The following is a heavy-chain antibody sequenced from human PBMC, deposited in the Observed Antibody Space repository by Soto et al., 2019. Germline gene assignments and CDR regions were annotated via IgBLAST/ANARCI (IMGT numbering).Heavy chain of an antibody. CDR1: GYSITSYG. Sequence: PGQPMRISCKGAGYSITSYGIGWVRKMPGKGLEWMGIIYPGDSDTRYSPSFQGQVTISADKSISTAYLQWSSLKASDTAMYYCARSPGTPMVYATVYYFDYWGQGTLVTVSS. V-gene: IGHV5-51*01. CDR3: ARSPGTPMVYATVYYFDY. J-gene: IGHJ4*02. CDR2: IYPGDSDT. D-gene: IGHD2-8*01.